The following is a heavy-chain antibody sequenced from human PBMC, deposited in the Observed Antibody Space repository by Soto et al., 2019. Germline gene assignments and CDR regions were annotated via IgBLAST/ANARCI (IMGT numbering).Heavy chain of an antibody. CDR1: GFTFSSYG. V-gene: IGHV3-30*18. J-gene: IGHJ4*02. CDR3: AKDGFYCTNGVCYDY. Sequence: GGSLRLSCAASGFTFSSYGMHWVRQAPGKGLEWVAVISYDGSNKYYADSVKGRFTTSRDNSKNTLYLQMNSLRAEDTAVYYCAKDGFYCTNGVCYDYWGQGTLVTVSS. CDR2: ISYDGSNK. D-gene: IGHD2-8*01.